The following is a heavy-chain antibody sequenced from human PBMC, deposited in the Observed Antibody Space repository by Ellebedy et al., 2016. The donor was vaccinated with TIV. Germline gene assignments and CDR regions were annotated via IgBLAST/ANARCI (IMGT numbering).Heavy chain of an antibody. CDR3: ATLETYYYYAMDV. CDR1: GYSFSDYW. V-gene: IGHV5-51*01. CDR2: IYPGDSDT. Sequence: GESLKISCKGSGYSFSDYWIAWVRQMPGKGLEWMGIIYPGDSDTRYSPSFQGQVTISVDKSIHTAYLQWNSLKASDTAMYYCATLETYYYYAMDVWGQGTTVTVSS. J-gene: IGHJ6*02. D-gene: IGHD1-1*01.